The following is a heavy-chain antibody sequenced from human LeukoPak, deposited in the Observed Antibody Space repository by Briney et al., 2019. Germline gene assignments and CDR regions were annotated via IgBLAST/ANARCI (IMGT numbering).Heavy chain of an antibody. V-gene: IGHV4-59*08. CDR2: IYYSGST. CDR3: ARSRAVINWFDP. J-gene: IGHJ5*02. CDR1: GGSISSYY. Sequence: SETLSLTCTVSGGSISSYYWSWIRQPPGKGLEWIGYIYYSGSTNYNPSLKSRVTISVDTSKNQFSLKLSSVTAADTAVYYCARSRAVINWFDPWGQGTLVTVSS. D-gene: IGHD6-19*01.